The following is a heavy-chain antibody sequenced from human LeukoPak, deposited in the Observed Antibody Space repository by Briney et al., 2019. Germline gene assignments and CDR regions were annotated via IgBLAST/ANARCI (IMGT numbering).Heavy chain of an antibody. CDR1: RFKFGDYG. V-gene: IGHV3-49*03. J-gene: IGHJ5*01. CDR2: IRSGGTT. CDR3: ARDKSPTVTTSDS. Sequence: GGSLRLSCTASRFKFGDYGMSWLRQAPGKGLEWVGFIRSGGTTEYGASVKDRFTISRDNSNNIAYLQMNSLKTEDTAVYYCARDKSPTVTTSDSWGQGTLVTVSS. D-gene: IGHD4-17*01.